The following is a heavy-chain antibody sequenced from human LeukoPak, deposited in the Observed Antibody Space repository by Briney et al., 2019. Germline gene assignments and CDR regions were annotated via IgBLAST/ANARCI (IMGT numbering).Heavy chain of an antibody. Sequence: SETLSLTCAVYGGSFSGYYWSWIRQPPGKGLEWIGEINHSGSTNYNPSLKSRVTISVDTSKNQFSLMLSSVTAADTAVYYCARHCSGGTCPLSFDAFDIWGQGTMVTVSS. J-gene: IGHJ3*02. D-gene: IGHD2-15*01. CDR2: INHSGST. CDR1: GGSFSGYY. CDR3: ARHCSGGTCPLSFDAFDI. V-gene: IGHV4-34*01.